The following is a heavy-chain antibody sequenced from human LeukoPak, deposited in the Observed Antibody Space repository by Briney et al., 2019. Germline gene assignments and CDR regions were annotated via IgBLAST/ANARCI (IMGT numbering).Heavy chain of an antibody. CDR3: AKDDRSVDTAMSFQH. Sequence: GASVKVSCKASGYTFTNYGINWVRQAPGQGLEWMGWISAYNGDTIYAQKLQGRVTMTTDTSTNTAYMELRSLRSDDTAVYYCAKDDRSVDTAMSFQHWGQGTPVTVSS. CDR2: ISAYNGDT. V-gene: IGHV1-18*01. J-gene: IGHJ1*01. CDR1: GYTFTNYG. D-gene: IGHD5-18*01.